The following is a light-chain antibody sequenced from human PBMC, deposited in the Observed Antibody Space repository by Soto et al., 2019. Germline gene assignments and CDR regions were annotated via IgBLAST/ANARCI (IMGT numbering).Light chain of an antibody. CDR1: PTISSW. Sequence: IQMTQSPFTLSGSVGARVTITCRASPTISSWLAWYQQKPGKAPKLLIYKASTLKSGVPSRFSGSGSGTEFTLTISSLQPDDFATYYCQHYNSYSEAFGQGTKVDIK. J-gene: IGKJ1*01. CDR3: QHYNSYSEA. CDR2: KAS. V-gene: IGKV1-5*03.